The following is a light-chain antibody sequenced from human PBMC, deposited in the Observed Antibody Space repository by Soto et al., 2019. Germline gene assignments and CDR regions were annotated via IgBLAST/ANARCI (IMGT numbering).Light chain of an antibody. Sequence: DIQMTQSPSTLSASVGDRVTITCRASQSIRSWLAWYRQKPGKAPNLLIYEASRLESAVPSRFSGSASGTEFTLTINSLQPDDFATYYCQQYSSYPETFGQGTKVEIK. J-gene: IGKJ1*01. CDR3: QQYSSYPET. CDR1: QSIRSW. V-gene: IGKV1-5*03. CDR2: EAS.